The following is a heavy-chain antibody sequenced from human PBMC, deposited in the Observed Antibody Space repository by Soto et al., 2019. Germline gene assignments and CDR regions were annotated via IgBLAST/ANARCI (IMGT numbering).Heavy chain of an antibody. CDR3: ARWVEMAMKYYFDY. CDR1: GGSGSSGSYY. V-gene: IGHV4-61*01. CDR2: IYYSGST. D-gene: IGHD2-21*01. J-gene: IGHJ4*02. Sequence: PSETLSLTCTVSGGSGSSGSYYWSWIRQPPGKGLEWIGYIYYSGSTNYNPSLKSRVTISVDTSKNQFSLKLSSVTAADTAVYYCARWVEMAMKYYFDYWGQGTLVTVSS.